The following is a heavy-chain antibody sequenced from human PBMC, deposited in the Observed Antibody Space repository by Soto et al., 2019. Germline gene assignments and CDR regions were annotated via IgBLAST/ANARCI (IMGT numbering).Heavy chain of an antibody. CDR2: IYFSGTT. V-gene: IGHV4-31*03. CDR1: GGSISSGDYY. Sequence: QVQLQESGPGLVKPSQTLSLTCTVSGGSISSGDYYWSWIRQHPGKGLEWIGTIYFSGTTYYNPSLKSRVTISADTSKNQFSLRLSSVTAADTAVYYCARDDQSCHHDTCSWYFNYWGQGALVTVSS. D-gene: IGHD3-22*01. J-gene: IGHJ4*01. CDR3: ARDDQSCHHDTCSWYFNY.